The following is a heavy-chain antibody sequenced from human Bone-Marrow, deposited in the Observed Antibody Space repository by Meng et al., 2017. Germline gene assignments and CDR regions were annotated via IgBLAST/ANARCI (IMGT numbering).Heavy chain of an antibody. D-gene: IGHD4-23*01. CDR1: GYTFTSYD. V-gene: IGHV1-2*06. CDR2: INPNSGDT. J-gene: IGHJ4*02. Sequence: ASVKVSRMASGYTFTSYDINWVRQATGQGLEWLGHINPNSGDTLYAQKFQGRVSMTGDTSISTACVELSSRRSDDTAVYYCVRDENISLGNLFGDYWGQGTMVTVSS. CDR3: VRDENISLGNLFGDY.